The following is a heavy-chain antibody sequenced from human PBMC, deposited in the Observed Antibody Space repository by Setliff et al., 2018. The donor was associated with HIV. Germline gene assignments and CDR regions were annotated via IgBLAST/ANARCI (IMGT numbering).Heavy chain of an antibody. D-gene: IGHD3-3*01. J-gene: IGHJ3*02. CDR1: GGSISSRNW. Sequence: SETLSLTCTVSGGSISSRNWWSWVRQPPGKGLEWIGEIYHSGSTNYNPSLKSRVTTSVDKSTNQVSLKLNSVTAADTAVYYCARAPGEAYNFWSDYKVAGAFDIWGQGTMVTVSS. CDR3: ARAPGEAYNFWSDYKVAGAFDI. CDR2: IYHSGST. V-gene: IGHV4-4*02.